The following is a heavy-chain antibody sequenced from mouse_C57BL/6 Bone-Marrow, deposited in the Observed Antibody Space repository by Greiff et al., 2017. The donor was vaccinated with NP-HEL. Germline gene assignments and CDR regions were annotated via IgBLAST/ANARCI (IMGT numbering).Heavy chain of an antibody. Sequence: EVMLVESGEGLVKPGGSLKLSCAASGFTFSSYAMSWVRQTPEKRLEWVAYISSGGDYIYYADTVKGRFTISRDNARNTLYLQMSSLKSEDTAMYYCTREDYYSNLWYFDVWGTGITVTVSS. D-gene: IGHD2-5*01. V-gene: IGHV5-9-1*02. CDR1: GFTFSSYA. J-gene: IGHJ1*03. CDR2: ISSGGDYI. CDR3: TREDYYSNLWYFDV.